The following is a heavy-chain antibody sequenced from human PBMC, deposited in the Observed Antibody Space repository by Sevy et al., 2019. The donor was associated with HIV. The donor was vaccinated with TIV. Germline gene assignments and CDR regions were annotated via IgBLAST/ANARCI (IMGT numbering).Heavy chain of an antibody. CDR1: GKSLTELA. J-gene: IGHJ4*02. D-gene: IGHD3-22*01. V-gene: IGHV1-24*01. CDR3: ATTKDYYDSSGYPFDH. CDR2: FDPEDGRR. Sequence: ASVKVSCKFSGKSLTELAMHRVRQAPGKGLEWVATFDPEDGRRIYAQKFEDRVTMTEDTSTDTAYMEITSLRSEDTAVYYCATTKDYYDSSGYPFDHWGQGTQVTVSS.